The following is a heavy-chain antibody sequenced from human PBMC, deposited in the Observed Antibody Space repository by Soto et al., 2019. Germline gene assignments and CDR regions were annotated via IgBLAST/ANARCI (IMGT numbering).Heavy chain of an antibody. Sequence: PGGSLRLSCEVSGFSFGGHAMTWVRQAPGKGLEWVSTISGDGDNTYYADSVKGRFTVSRDDSKNTLFLQMNSLRVEDTAVYYCAKESLFSIGLDQWSQGTLVTVS. V-gene: IGHV3-23*01. D-gene: IGHD3-3*01. J-gene: IGHJ4*02. CDR1: GFSFGGHA. CDR3: AKESLFSIGLDQ. CDR2: ISGDGDNT.